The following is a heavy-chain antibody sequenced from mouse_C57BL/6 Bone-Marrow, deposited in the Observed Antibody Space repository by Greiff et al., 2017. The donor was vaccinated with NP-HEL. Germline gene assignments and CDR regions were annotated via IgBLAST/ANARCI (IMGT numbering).Heavy chain of an antibody. CDR1: GYTFTSYT. CDR2: INPSSGYT. Sequence: QVQLQQSGAELARPGASVKMSCKASGYTFTSYTMHWVKQRPGQGLEWIGYINPSSGYTKYNQKFKDKATLTADKSSSTAYMQLSSLTSEDSAVYYCAGVIYYYGSSYSDGAMDYWGQGTSVTVSS. V-gene: IGHV1-4*01. CDR3: AGVIYYYGSSYSDGAMDY. D-gene: IGHD1-1*01. J-gene: IGHJ4*01.